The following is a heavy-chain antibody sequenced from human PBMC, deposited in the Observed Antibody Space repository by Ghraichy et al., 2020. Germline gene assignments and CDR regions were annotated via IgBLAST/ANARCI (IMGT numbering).Heavy chain of an antibody. Sequence: GESLNISCAASGFSFSSFWMHWVRQAPGKGLVWVSGIKGDGSSTTYADSVKGRFTISRDNAKNTLYLQMNSLRAEDTAVYYCARAHCSGNNCYYYLNYYMDVWGKGTTVTVSS. J-gene: IGHJ6*03. V-gene: IGHV3-74*01. CDR1: GFSFSSFW. CDR3: ARAHCSGNNCYYYLNYYMDV. D-gene: IGHD2-15*01. CDR2: IKGDGSST.